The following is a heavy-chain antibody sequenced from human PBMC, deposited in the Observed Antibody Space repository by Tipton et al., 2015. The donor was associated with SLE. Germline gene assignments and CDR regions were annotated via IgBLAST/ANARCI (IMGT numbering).Heavy chain of an antibody. D-gene: IGHD5-12*01. CDR2: IYTSGST. J-gene: IGHJ4*02. CDR1: GGSISSYY. V-gene: IGHV4-4*09. Sequence: GLVKPSETLSLTCTVSGGSISSYYWSWIRQPPGKGLEWIGYIYTSGSTNYSPSLKSRVTISVDRTKNQFSLSLTSVTAKDTAVYYCARGGGYDSLDYWGQGTPVTVSS. CDR3: ARGGGYDSLDY.